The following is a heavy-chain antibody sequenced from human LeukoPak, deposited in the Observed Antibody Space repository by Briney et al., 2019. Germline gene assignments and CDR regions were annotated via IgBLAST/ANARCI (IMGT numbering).Heavy chain of an antibody. CDR1: GFTFSSYG. V-gene: IGHV3-33*01. J-gene: IGHJ4*02. D-gene: IGHD4-17*01. CDR2: IWYDGSNK. CDR3: AREPYGDLSFDY. Sequence: GGSLRLSCAASGFTFSSYGMHWVRQAPGKGLEWVAVIWYDGSNKYYADSVEGRFTISRDNSKNTLYLQMNSLRAEDTAVYYCAREPYGDLSFDYWGQGTLVTVSS.